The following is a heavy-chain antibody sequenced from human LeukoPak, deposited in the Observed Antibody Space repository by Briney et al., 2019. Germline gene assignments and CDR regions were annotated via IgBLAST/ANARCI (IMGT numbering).Heavy chain of an antibody. Sequence: GGSLRLSCEASGFTFSSYAMSWVRQAPGKGLEWVSAISGSGGSTYYADSVKGRFTISRDNSKNTLYLQMNSLRAEDTAVYYCATDRYYYGSGSYIPGRAEYFQHWGQGTLVTVSS. D-gene: IGHD3-10*01. CDR1: GFTFSSYA. CDR3: ATDRYYYGSGSYIPGRAEYFQH. V-gene: IGHV3-23*01. CDR2: ISGSGGST. J-gene: IGHJ1*01.